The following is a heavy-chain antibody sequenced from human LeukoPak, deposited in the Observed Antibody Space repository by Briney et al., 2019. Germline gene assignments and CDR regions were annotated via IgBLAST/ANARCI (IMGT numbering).Heavy chain of an antibody. D-gene: IGHD3-10*01. Sequence: PGGSLRLSCAASGFTVSNNYMSWVRQAPGKGLEWISVIYSGGSTYYADSVKGRFTISRDISKNTLYLQMNSLRAEDTAVYYCARVITMVRGVIILAYYFDYWGQGTLVTVSS. V-gene: IGHV3-66*01. CDR3: ARVITMVRGVIILAYYFDY. CDR1: GFTVSNNY. J-gene: IGHJ4*02. CDR2: IYSGGST.